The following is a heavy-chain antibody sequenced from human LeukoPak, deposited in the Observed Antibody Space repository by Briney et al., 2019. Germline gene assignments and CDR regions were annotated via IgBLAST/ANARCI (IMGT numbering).Heavy chain of an antibody. Sequence: PGGSLRLSCAASGFTFSSYGMHWVRQAPGKGLEWVAVIWYDGSNKYYADSVKGRFTISRDNAKNSLYLQMNSLRAEDTAVYYCARDLRGTAMSQETNFQYWGQGTLVTVSS. CDR1: GFTFSSYG. V-gene: IGHV3-33*01. D-gene: IGHD5-18*01. J-gene: IGHJ4*02. CDR2: IWYDGSNK. CDR3: ARDLRGTAMSQETNFQY.